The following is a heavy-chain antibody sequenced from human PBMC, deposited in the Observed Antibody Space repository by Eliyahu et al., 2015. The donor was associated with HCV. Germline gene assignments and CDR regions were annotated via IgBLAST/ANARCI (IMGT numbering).Heavy chain of an antibody. CDR2: IIPIFGTV. D-gene: IGHD3/OR15-3a*01. CDR3: ARDLISRSLGTPVSRHWYFDL. V-gene: IGHV1-69*01. Sequence: GLEWMGGIIPIFGTVNYAQKFQGRVTMTADESTNTAYMELSSLRSEDTAMYYCARDLISRSLGTPVSRHWYFDLWGRGTLVTVSS. J-gene: IGHJ2*01.